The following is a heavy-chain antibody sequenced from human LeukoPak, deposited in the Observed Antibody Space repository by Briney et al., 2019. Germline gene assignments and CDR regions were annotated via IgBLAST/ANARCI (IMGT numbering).Heavy chain of an antibody. CDR3: AKEIYGDSTGGRFQH. V-gene: IGHV3-23*01. J-gene: IGHJ1*01. D-gene: IGHD4-17*01. Sequence: GGSLRLSCAASGFTFSSYAMSWVRQAPGKGLEWVSAFSGSGGGTYYADSVKGRFTISRDNSKNTLYLQMNSPRAEDTAVYYCAKEIYGDSTGGRFQHWGQGTLVTVSS. CDR1: GFTFSSYA. CDR2: FSGSGGGT.